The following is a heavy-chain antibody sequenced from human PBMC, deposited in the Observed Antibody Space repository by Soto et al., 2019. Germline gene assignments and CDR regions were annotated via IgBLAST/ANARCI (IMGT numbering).Heavy chain of an antibody. CDR2: INTGNGNT. CDR3: ARNYHGLGV. J-gene: IGHJ6*04. CDR1: GYNFTISE. Sequence: QVQLVQSVAEVKDPGASVNGSCKASGYNFTISEISWVLQAPGQKLEWMAWINTGNGNTKCSQKFQGRVTITRDTSASTAYMELSGLTSEDTAVYYCARNYHGLGVWGKGTTVTVSS. D-gene: IGHD3-10*01. V-gene: IGHV1-3*04.